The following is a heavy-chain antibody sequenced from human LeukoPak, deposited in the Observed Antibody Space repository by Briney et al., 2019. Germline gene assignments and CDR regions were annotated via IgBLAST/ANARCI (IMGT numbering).Heavy chain of an antibody. D-gene: IGHD2-2*01. J-gene: IGHJ5*02. CDR1: GYTFTSYD. CDR2: MNPNSGNT. Sequence: ASVKVSCKASGYTFTSYDINWVRQATGQGLEWMGWMNPNSGNTGYAQKFQGRVTMTRDTSITTAYMELSSLRSEDTAVYYRARSYCSSTSCQFDPWGQGTLVTVSS. CDR3: ARSYCSSTSCQFDP. V-gene: IGHV1-8*01.